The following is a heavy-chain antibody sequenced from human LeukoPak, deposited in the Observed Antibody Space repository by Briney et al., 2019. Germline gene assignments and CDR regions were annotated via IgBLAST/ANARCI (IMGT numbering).Heavy chain of an antibody. J-gene: IGHJ5*02. CDR1: GYTFTSYG. V-gene: IGHV1-18*01. Sequence: GASVKVSCKASGYTFTSYGITWVRQAPGQGLEWMGWISAYNGCTNYAQKLQGRVLMTTDTSTSTAYMELRSLRSDDTAVYYCARSESSYYYDISGYLSDPWGQGTLVTVSS. CDR3: ARSESSYYYDISGYLSDP. CDR2: ISAYNGCT. D-gene: IGHD3-22*01.